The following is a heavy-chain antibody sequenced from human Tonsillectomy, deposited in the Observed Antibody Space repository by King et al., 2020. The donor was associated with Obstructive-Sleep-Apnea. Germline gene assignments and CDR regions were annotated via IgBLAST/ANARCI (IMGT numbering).Heavy chain of an antibody. CDR3: ARRRGNSVIAYYFDY. J-gene: IGHJ4*02. CDR2: INPNNGDT. CDR1: GYTFTNYY. V-gene: IGHV1-2*02. Sequence: QLVQSGAEVKKPGASVKVSCKTSGYTFTNYYIHWVRQAPGQGLEWMGLINPNNGDTDFPQKFQGRVTMTRDTSISTAYMELSRLTSDDTAVYYCARRRGNSVIAYYFDYWGQGTLVTVSS. D-gene: IGHD4-23*01.